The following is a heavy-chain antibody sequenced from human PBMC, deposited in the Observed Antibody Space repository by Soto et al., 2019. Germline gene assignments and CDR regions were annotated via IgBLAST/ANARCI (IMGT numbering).Heavy chain of an antibody. Sequence: QVQLVQSGAEVKKPGSSVKVSCKASGGTFSSYAISWVRQAPGQGLEWMGEIIPIFGTANYAQTFQGRVTIHADESTSTAEMELSSLRAEDTAVYYCASERGPGSGYYPYWFDTWGQGTLVTVSS. D-gene: IGHD3-22*01. CDR1: GGTFSSYA. V-gene: IGHV1-69*12. CDR2: IIPIFGTA. J-gene: IGHJ5*02. CDR3: ASERGPGSGYYPYWFDT.